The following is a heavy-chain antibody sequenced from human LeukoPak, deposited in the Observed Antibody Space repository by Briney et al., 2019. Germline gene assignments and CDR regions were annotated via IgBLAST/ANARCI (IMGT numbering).Heavy chain of an antibody. V-gene: IGHV3-48*02. CDR1: GFTFSNYG. D-gene: IGHD4-17*01. CDR2: ISSSGNTK. CDR3: ARDLTSVPTR. Sequence: GGSLRLSCAASGFTFSNYGMNWVRQAPGKGLEWVSYISSSGNTKHYVDSVKGRFTISRDNAKNSVYLQMNSLRNEDTAVYYCARDLTSVPTRWGQGTLVTVSS. J-gene: IGHJ4*02.